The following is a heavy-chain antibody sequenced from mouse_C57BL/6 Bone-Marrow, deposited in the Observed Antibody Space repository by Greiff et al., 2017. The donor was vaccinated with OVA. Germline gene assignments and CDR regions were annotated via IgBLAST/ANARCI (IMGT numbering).Heavy chain of an antibody. Sequence: EVQLQQSGPVLVKPGASVKMSCKASGYTFTDYYMNWVKQSHGKSLEWIGVINPYNGGTSYNQKFKGKATLTVDKSSSTAYMELNSLTSEDSAVYYCARGGAYYDYDEAAMDYWGQGTSVTVSS. J-gene: IGHJ4*01. CDR1: GYTFTDYY. V-gene: IGHV1-19*01. CDR2: INPYNGGT. D-gene: IGHD2-4*01. CDR3: ARGGAYYDYDEAAMDY.